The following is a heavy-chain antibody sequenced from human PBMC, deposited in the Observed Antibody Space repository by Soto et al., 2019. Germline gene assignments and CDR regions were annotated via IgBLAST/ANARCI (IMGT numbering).Heavy chain of an antibody. CDR3: ARDPKGLADYDYLDV. CDR1: GYTFTSYA. CDR2: INAGNGNT. Sequence: QVPLVQSGAEVKKPGASVKVSCKASGYTFTSYAMHWVRQAPGQRLEWMGWINAGNGNTKYSQKFQGRVTITRDTSAITAYMELSSLRSEDTAVYYCARDPKGLADYDYLDVWGKGTTVTGSS. J-gene: IGHJ6*03. V-gene: IGHV1-3*01. D-gene: IGHD6-19*01.